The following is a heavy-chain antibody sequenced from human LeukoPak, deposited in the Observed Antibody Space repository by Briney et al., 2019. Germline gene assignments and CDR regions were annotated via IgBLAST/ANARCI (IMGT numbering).Heavy chain of an antibody. D-gene: IGHD1-1*01. CDR3: ARDPSWEPTTGTTHDAFDI. Sequence: ASVKVSCKASVGTFCSYAICWVRQAPGQGLEWVGGIIPIFGTANYSQKFQGRVTITTDESTSTACMELSSLRPEDKAVYYCARDPSWEPTTGTTHDAFDIWGQGTMVTVSS. V-gene: IGHV1-69*05. J-gene: IGHJ3*02. CDR2: IIPIFGTA. CDR1: VGTFCSYA.